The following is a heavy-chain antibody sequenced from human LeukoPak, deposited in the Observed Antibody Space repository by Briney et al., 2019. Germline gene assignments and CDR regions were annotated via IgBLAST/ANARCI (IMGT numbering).Heavy chain of an antibody. V-gene: IGHV3-23*01. CDR2: ISVSGGGT. CDR1: GITFSSYA. Sequence: GGSLRLSCAAPGITFSSYAMTWVRQAPGKGLEWVSGISVSGGGTYYADSVKGRFTISRDNSKNTLYLQMNSLRAEDTAIYFCAKAGSSSWSFDYWGQGTLVTVSS. J-gene: IGHJ4*02. CDR3: AKAGSSSWSFDY. D-gene: IGHD6-13*01.